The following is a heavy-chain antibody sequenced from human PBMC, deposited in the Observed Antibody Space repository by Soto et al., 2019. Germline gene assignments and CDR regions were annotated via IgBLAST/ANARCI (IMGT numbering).Heavy chain of an antibody. Sequence: QVQLVQSGAEVKKPGSSVKVSCKASGGTFSSYTISWVRQAPGQGLEWMGRIIPILGIANYAQKFQGRVTITADKSTSTAYMELSGLRSEDTAVYYCARDRHIAPIAAAGTGGMDVWGQGTTVTVSS. J-gene: IGHJ6*02. CDR2: IIPILGIA. V-gene: IGHV1-69*08. CDR3: ARDRHIAPIAAAGTGGMDV. D-gene: IGHD6-13*01. CDR1: GGTFSSYT.